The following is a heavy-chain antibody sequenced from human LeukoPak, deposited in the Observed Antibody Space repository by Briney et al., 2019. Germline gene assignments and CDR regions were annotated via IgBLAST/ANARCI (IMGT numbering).Heavy chain of an antibody. CDR1: GGTFSSYA. Sequence: SVKVSCKASGGTFSSYAISWVRQAPVQGLEWIGRIILIPGIANYAQKFQGRVTITADKSTSTAYMELSSLRSEDTAVYYCARVRYCSSTSCYTARGNYYYYGMDVWGQGTTVTVSS. CDR3: ARVRYCSSTSCYTARGNYYYYGMDV. D-gene: IGHD2-2*02. J-gene: IGHJ6*02. CDR2: IILIPGIA. V-gene: IGHV1-69*04.